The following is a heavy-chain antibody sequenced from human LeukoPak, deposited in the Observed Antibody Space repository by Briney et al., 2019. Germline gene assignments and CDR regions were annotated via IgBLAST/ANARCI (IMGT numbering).Heavy chain of an antibody. CDR3: ARGRLRYFDWSHGYYFDY. CDR2: INHSGST. D-gene: IGHD3-9*01. Sequence: SETLSLTCAVYGGSFSGYYWSWIRQPPGKGLEWVGEINHSGSTNYNPSLKSRVTISVDTSKNHFSLKLRSVTAADTAVYYCARGRLRYFDWSHGYYFDYWGQGTLVTVSS. J-gene: IGHJ4*02. V-gene: IGHV4-34*01. CDR1: GGSFSGYY.